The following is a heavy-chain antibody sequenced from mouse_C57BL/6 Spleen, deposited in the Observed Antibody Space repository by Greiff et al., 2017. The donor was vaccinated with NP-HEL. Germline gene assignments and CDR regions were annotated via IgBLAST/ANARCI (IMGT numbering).Heavy chain of an antibody. D-gene: IGHD3-3*01. CDR3: ARKRDLGGFAY. J-gene: IGHJ3*01. V-gene: IGHV1-81*01. Sequence: QVQLKQSGAELARPGASVKLSCKASGYTFTSYGISWVKQRTGQGLEWIGEIYPRSGNTYYNEKFKGKATLTADKSSSTAYMELRSLTSEDSAVYFCARKRDLGGFAYWGQGTLVTVSA. CDR2: IYPRSGNT. CDR1: GYTFTSYG.